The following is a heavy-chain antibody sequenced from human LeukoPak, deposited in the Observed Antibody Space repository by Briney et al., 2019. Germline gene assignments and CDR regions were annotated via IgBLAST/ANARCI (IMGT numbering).Heavy chain of an antibody. D-gene: IGHD6-13*01. CDR1: GYTFTGYY. CDR3: ARSPYSRRMDV. V-gene: IGHV1-46*01. CDR2: INPSGGST. Sequence: GASVKVSCKASGYTFTGYYMHWVRQAPGQGLEWMGIINPSGGSTSYAQKFQGRVTMTRDTSTSTVYMELSSLRSEDTAVYYCARSPYSRRMDVWGQGTTVTVSS. J-gene: IGHJ6*02.